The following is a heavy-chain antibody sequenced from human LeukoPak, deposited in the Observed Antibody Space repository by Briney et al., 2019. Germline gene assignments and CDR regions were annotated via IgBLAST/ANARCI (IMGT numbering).Heavy chain of an antibody. CDR1: GGSISSYY. J-gene: IGHJ5*02. V-gene: IGHV4-4*07. CDR2: IYTSGST. Sequence: SETLSLTCTVSGGSISSYYWSWIRQPAGKGLEWIGRIYTSGSTNYNPSLKSRVTMSVDTSKNQFSLKLSSLRSEDTAVYYCARGRRMNQQNWLDPWGQGTLVTVSS. D-gene: IGHD1-14*01. CDR3: ARGRRMNQQNWLDP.